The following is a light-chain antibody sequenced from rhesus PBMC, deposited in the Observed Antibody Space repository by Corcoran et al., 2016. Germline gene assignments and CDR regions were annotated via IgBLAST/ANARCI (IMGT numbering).Light chain of an antibody. CDR2: KAS. CDR3: LKYDSSPYI. J-gene: IGKJ2*01. V-gene: IGKV1-22*01. CDR1: QGISSW. Sequence: DIQMTQSPSSLSASVGDKVTITCRASQGISSWLAWYQQKPGKAPTLLISKASSLQGGVPSRFGGSGSGTDFTLTSSSLQPEDFGSYDCLKYDSSPYIFGQGTKVEIK.